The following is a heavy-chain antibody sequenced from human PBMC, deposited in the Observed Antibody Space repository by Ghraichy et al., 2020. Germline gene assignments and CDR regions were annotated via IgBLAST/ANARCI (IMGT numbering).Heavy chain of an antibody. CDR3: ARSDSSSWYEKYGMDV. CDR1: GFTFSDYY. V-gene: IGHV3-11*01. J-gene: IGHJ6*02. D-gene: IGHD6-13*01. Sequence: SCAASGFTFSDYYMSWIRQAPGKGLEWVSYISSSGSTIYYADSVKGRFTISRDNTKNSLYLQMNSLRAEDTAVYYCARSDSSSWYEKYGMDVWGQGTTVTVSS. CDR2: ISSSGSTI.